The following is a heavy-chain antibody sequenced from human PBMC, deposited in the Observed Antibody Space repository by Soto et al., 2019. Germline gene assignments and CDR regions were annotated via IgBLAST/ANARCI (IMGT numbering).Heavy chain of an antibody. D-gene: IGHD3-3*01. CDR3: AKESSRYYDFWSGYFGSSWPHFDY. V-gene: IGHV3-23*01. CDR1: GFTFCSYA. J-gene: IGHJ4*02. Sequence: PGGSPGLSCGASGFTFCSYALGWVRPAPGEGVEGGSAISGSGGSTYYADSVKGRFTISRDNSKNTLYLQMNSLRAEDTAVYYCAKESSRYYDFWSGYFGSSWPHFDYWGQGTLVTVSS. CDR2: ISGSGGST.